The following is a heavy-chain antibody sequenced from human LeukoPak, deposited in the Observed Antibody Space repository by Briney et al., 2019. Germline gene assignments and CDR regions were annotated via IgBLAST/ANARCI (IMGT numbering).Heavy chain of an antibody. V-gene: IGHV3-30*18. D-gene: IGHD4-17*01. CDR1: GFSLISYV. Sequence: GGSLRHSCAASGFSLISYVMHGVRQAPGRGLAGVGVIADEGRNKKYADSVKGRFTISRDNSKDTLHLQMNSLRDEDTAVYYCAKRPSDYGDYVTYFDYWGQGTLVTVSS. CDR3: AKRPSDYGDYVTYFDY. CDR2: IADEGRNK. J-gene: IGHJ4*02.